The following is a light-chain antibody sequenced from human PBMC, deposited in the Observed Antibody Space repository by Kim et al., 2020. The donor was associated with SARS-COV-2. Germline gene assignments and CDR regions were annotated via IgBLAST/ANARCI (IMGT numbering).Light chain of an antibody. CDR1: NIGSKS. CDR3: QVWDSSSDHWV. Sequence: APGETARITCGGNNIGSKSVHWYQQKPGQAPVLVIYYDSDRPSRIPERFSGSKSGNTATLAISRVEAGDEADYYCQVWDSSSDHWVFGGGTKLTVL. V-gene: IGLV3-21*04. CDR2: YDS. J-gene: IGLJ3*02.